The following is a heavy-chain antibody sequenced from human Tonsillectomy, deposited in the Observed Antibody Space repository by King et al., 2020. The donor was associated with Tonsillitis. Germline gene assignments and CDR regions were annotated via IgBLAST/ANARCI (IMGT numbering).Heavy chain of an antibody. CDR1: GFTFISYG. Sequence: VQLVESGGGVVQPGMSLRLSCAASGFTFISYGIHWVRQAPGKGLEWVAVISYDGSDKYYADSVKGRFNISRDNSKNTLYLQMNSLRAEDTAVYYCARNSYDSGGHSNGMDVWGQGTTVTVSS. D-gene: IGHD3-22*01. CDR2: ISYDGSDK. V-gene: IGHV3-33*05. CDR3: ARNSYDSGGHSNGMDV. J-gene: IGHJ6*02.